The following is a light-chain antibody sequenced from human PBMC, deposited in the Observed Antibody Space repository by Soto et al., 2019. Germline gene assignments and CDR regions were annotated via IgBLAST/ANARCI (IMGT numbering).Light chain of an antibody. CDR1: QGISNY. J-gene: IGKJ1*01. CDR2: AAS. Sequence: DIQMTQSPSSLSASVGDRVTITCRASQGISNYLAWYQQKPGKVPKLLIYAASTLQSGVPSRFSGSGSGTEFTINIRILQHEDVATYYCQKYNSAPWTFGQGTKVEIK. CDR3: QKYNSAPWT. V-gene: IGKV1-27*01.